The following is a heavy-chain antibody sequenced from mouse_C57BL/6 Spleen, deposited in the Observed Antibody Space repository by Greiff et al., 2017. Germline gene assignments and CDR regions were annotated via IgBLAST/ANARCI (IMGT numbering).Heavy chain of an antibody. CDR3: ARGTTAPMDY. D-gene: IGHD1-2*01. CDR2: INPYNGGT. Sequence: VQLQQSGPVLVKPGASVKMSCKASGYTFTDYYMNWVKQSHGKSLEWIGVINPYNGGTSYNQKFKGKATLTVDKSSSTAYMELNSLTSEDSAVYYCARGTTAPMDYWGQGTSVTVSS. J-gene: IGHJ4*01. CDR1: GYTFTDYY. V-gene: IGHV1-19*01.